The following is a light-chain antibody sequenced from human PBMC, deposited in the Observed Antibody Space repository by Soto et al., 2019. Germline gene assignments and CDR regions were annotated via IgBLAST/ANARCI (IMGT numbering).Light chain of an antibody. CDR2: DTN. CDR1: TGAVTSGHY. J-gene: IGLJ3*02. V-gene: IGLV7-46*01. CDR3: LLSYSGTRWV. Sequence: QAVVTQEPSLTVSPGGTVTLTCGSSTGAVTSGHYPYWFQQKPGQAPRTLIYDTNNKHSWTPAQFSGSLLGGKAALTLSGAQPEDEAEYYCLLSYSGTRWVFGGGTKLTVL.